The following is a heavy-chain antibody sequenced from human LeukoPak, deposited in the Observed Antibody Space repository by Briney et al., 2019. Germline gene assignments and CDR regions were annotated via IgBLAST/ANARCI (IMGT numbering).Heavy chain of an antibody. CDR3: ARIYYDSSGSFFDY. Sequence: GGSLRLSCAASGFTFSSYWMNWVRQAPGKGLEWVSYISTSGSPIYYADSVKGRFTISRDNAKNSLYLQMNSLRAEDTAVYYCARIYYDSSGSFFDYWGQGTLVTVSS. V-gene: IGHV3-48*04. CDR2: ISTSGSPI. J-gene: IGHJ4*02. CDR1: GFTFSSYW. D-gene: IGHD3-22*01.